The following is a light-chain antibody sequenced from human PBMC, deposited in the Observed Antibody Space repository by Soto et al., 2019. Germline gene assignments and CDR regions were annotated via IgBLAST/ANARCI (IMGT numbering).Light chain of an antibody. V-gene: IGLV2-8*01. CDR2: EVS. Sequence: QSVLTQPPSASGSPGQSVTISCTGTSSDVGAYKYVSWYQQYPGKAPKLMIYEVSQRPSGVPDRFSGSKSGNTASLTVSGLQAEDEADYYCSSYAGSDNWVFGGGTQLTVL. CDR3: SSYAGSDNWV. J-gene: IGLJ3*02. CDR1: SSDVGAYKY.